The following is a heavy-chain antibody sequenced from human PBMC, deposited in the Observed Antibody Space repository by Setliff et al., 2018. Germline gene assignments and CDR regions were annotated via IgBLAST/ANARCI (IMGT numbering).Heavy chain of an antibody. CDR1: GFTFSSYW. CDR2: IKQDGSEK. D-gene: IGHD3-3*01. V-gene: IGHV3-7*03. CDR3: ARGKTFFGAFIRAFDI. J-gene: IGHJ3*02. Sequence: GGSLRLSCAVSGFTFSSYWMNWVRQTPGKGLEWVANIKQDGSEKYYVDSAKGRFTISRDNAKNSLYLQMNSLRVEDTAVYHCARGKTFFGAFIRAFDIWGQGRMVTVSS.